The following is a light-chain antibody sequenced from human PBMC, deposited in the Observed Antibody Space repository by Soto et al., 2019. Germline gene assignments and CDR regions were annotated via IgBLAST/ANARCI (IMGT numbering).Light chain of an antibody. Sequence: EIVLTQSPGTLSVSPGERATLSCRASQSVSANYVAWYQQKPGQAPRLLMYGASTRATGIPDRFGGSGSGTDFGLTISRMEPEDFAVYYCQQYGTSPFTFGPGTRVDL. CDR2: GAS. V-gene: IGKV3-20*01. CDR3: QQYGTSPFT. CDR1: QSVSANY. J-gene: IGKJ3*01.